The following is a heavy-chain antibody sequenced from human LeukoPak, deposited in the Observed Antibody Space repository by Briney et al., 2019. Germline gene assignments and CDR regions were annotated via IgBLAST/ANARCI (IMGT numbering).Heavy chain of an antibody. CDR3: AKDRKPRRYSNYYYYYYMDV. D-gene: IGHD3-9*01. J-gene: IGHJ6*03. V-gene: IGHV3-11*01. CDR1: GVTFSNYA. Sequence: GRSLRLSCAASGVTFSNYAMSWVRQAPGKGLEWVSYISSSGSTIYYADSVKGRFTISRDNAKNSLYLQMNSLRAEDTAVYYCAKDRKPRRYSNYYYYYYMDVWGKGTTVTVSS. CDR2: ISSSGSTI.